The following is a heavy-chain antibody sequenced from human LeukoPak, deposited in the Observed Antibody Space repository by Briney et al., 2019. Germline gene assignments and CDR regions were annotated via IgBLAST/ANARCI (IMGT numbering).Heavy chain of an antibody. D-gene: IGHD6-19*01. J-gene: IGHJ4*02. CDR2: ISGSGGST. Sequence: PGGSLRLSCAVSGITFSNYAMSWVRQAPGKGLEWVSAISGSGGSTYYADSVKGRFTISRDNSKNTLYLQMNSLRAEDTAVYYCAKDLNGQWPVRILDYWGQGTLVTVSS. CDR3: AKDLNGQWPVRILDY. V-gene: IGHV3-23*01. CDR1: GITFSNYA.